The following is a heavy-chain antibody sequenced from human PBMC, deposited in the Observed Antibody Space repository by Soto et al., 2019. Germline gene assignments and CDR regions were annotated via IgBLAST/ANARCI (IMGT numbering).Heavy chain of an antibody. Sequence: ASVKVSCTASGYTFTIYDINWVRQATGQGLEWMGWMNPNSGNTGYAQKFQGRVTITRNTSISTAYMELSSLRSEDTAVYYCARSPLYDFWSGYSPYYYYYYYMDVWGKGTMVTVSS. CDR3: ARSPLYDFWSGYSPYYYYYYYMDV. J-gene: IGHJ6*03. CDR2: MNPNSGNT. V-gene: IGHV1-8*01. D-gene: IGHD3-3*01. CDR1: GYTFTIYD.